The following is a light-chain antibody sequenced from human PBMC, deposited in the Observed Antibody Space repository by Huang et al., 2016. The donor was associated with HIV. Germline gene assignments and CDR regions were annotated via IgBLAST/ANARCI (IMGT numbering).Light chain of an antibody. CDR2: GAS. V-gene: IGKV3-20*01. CDR3: QQYGNSLFT. J-gene: IGKJ3*01. Sequence: EIVLTQSPGTLSLSPGERATLSCRASQSISSSYLAWYQQKPGQAPSLLIYGASGRDTGVPDRFSGSGSGTDFILTISRLEPEDFAVYYCQQYGNSLFTFGPGTKVDIK. CDR1: QSISSSY.